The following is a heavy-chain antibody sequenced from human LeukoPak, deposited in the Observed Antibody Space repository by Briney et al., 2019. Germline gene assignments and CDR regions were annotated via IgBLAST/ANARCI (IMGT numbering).Heavy chain of an antibody. CDR3: ARGYWSTDV. CDR1: GGSFSGYY. D-gene: IGHD2-15*01. CDR2: INHSGST. V-gene: IGHV4-34*01. J-gene: IGHJ6*04. Sequence: PSETLSLTCGVYGGSFSGYYWSWIRQPPGKGLEWIGEINHSGSTNYNPSLKSRVTISVDTSKNQLSLKLSSVTAADTAVYYCARGYWSTDVWGKGTTVTVSS.